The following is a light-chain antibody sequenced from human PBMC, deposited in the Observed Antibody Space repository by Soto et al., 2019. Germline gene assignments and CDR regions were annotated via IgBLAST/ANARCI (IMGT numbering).Light chain of an antibody. J-gene: IGKJ4*01. CDR1: QGIGSA. CDR2: AAS. V-gene: IGKV1-17*01. Sequence: DIQMTQSPSSLSASVGDRVTITCRASQGIGSALGWYQQKPRKAPKRLIYAASSLQSGVPSRFSVSGSGTEFPLTISSQQPEDFATYYGLKHNRYPPTFGGGTKVEIK. CDR3: LKHNRYPPT.